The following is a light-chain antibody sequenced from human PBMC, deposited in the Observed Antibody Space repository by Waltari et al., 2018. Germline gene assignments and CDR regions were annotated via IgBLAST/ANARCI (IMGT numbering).Light chain of an antibody. Sequence: QSVLTQPPSASGTPGQRVTISCSGSSSNIGSNTVNWYQQLPGTAPKLLIYSNNQRPSRVPDRFSGSKSGPSASLAISGLQSEDEADYYWAAWDDSLNGWVFGGGTKLTVL. J-gene: IGLJ3*02. CDR3: AAWDDSLNGWV. V-gene: IGLV1-44*01. CDR2: SNN. CDR1: SSNIGSNT.